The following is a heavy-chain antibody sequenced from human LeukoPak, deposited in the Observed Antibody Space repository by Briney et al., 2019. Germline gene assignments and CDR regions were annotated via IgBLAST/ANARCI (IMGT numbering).Heavy chain of an antibody. CDR3: ASPYCYDSSGTDY. CDR1: GFTFSSYS. Sequence: GGSLRLSCAASGFTFSSYSMNWVRQAPGKGLEWVSSISSSSYIYYADSVKGRFTISRDNAKNSLYLQMNSLRAEDTAVYYCASPYCYDSSGTDYWGQGTLVTVSS. D-gene: IGHD3-22*01. J-gene: IGHJ4*02. CDR2: ISSSSYI. V-gene: IGHV3-21*01.